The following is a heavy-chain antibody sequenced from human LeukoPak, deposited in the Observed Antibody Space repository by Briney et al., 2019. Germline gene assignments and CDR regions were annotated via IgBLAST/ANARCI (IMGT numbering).Heavy chain of an antibody. CDR2: INHSGST. D-gene: IGHD2-15*01. CDR3: ARGKRYCSGGSCPARAFDI. CDR1: GGFFSGYY. J-gene: IGHJ3*02. V-gene: IGHV4-34*01. Sequence: PSETLSLTCAVDGGFFSGYYWSWIRQPPGKGLEGIGEINHSGSTNYNPSLKSRVTISVDTSKNQFSLKLSSVTAADTAVYYCARGKRYCSGGSCPARAFDIWGQGTMVTVSS.